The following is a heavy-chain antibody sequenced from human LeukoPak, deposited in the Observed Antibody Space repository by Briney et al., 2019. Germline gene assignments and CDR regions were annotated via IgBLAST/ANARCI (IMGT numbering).Heavy chain of an antibody. CDR3: AREGSEGYLFDY. Sequence: ASETLSLTCTVSGGSISSYYWSWIRQPPGKGLEWIGYIYYSGSTNYNPSLKSRVTISVDTSKNQFSLKLSSVTAADTAVYYCAREGSEGYLFDYWGQGTLVTVSS. J-gene: IGHJ4*02. CDR1: GGSISSYY. D-gene: IGHD1-1*01. CDR2: IYYSGST. V-gene: IGHV4-59*01.